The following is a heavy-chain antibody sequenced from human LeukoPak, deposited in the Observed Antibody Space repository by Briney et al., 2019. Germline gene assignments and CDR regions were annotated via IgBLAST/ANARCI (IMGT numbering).Heavy chain of an antibody. Sequence: GGSLRLSCAASGFTFSSYAMHWVRQAPGKGLEWVAVISYDGSNKYYADSVKGRFTISRDNSKNTLYLQMNSLRAEDTAVYYCARDSSGWFDYWGQGTLVTVSS. D-gene: IGHD6-19*01. CDR3: ARDSSGWFDY. J-gene: IGHJ4*02. CDR1: GFTFSSYA. V-gene: IGHV3-30-3*01. CDR2: ISYDGSNK.